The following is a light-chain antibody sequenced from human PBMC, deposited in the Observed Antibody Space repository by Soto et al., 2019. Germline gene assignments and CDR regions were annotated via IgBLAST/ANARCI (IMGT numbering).Light chain of an antibody. Sequence: VLTQSPVTLSLSPGERATLSCRASQSVDTFLAWYQQKPGQAPRLLIYDASNRATGIPARFSASGSETDFTLTISSLEPEDFAIYYCQQRSNWVTFGGGTKVEIK. J-gene: IGKJ4*01. CDR1: QSVDTF. V-gene: IGKV3-11*01. CDR2: DAS. CDR3: QQRSNWVT.